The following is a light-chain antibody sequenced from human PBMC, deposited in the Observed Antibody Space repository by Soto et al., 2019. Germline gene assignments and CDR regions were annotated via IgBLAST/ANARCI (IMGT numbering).Light chain of an antibody. J-gene: IGLJ3*02. CDR1: SSDVGSYNL. CDR2: EGS. V-gene: IGLV2-23*01. CDR3: CSYAGSRV. Sequence: QSALTQPASVSGSPGQSITISCTGTSSDVGSYNLVSWYQQHPGKAPKLMIYEGSKRPSGVSNRFSGSKSGNTASLTTSGLQAEDEADYYCCSYAGSRVFGGGTKVNVL.